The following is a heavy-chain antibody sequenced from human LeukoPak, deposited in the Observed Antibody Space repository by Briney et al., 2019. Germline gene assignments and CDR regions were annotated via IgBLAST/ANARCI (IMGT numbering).Heavy chain of an antibody. V-gene: IGHV4-59*08. J-gene: IGHJ6*02. D-gene: IGHD2/OR15-2a*01. CDR3: ARHDPVGHFLRGMDV. CDR2: IYYTGST. CDR1: GGSISGYF. Sequence: SETLSLTCAVSGGSISGYFWSWSRQPPGKGLEWIGYIYYTGSTIYNPSLGSRVTMSVDVSKNQFSLDLTSVTAADTAVYYCARHDPVGHFLRGMDVWGQGTTVTVSS.